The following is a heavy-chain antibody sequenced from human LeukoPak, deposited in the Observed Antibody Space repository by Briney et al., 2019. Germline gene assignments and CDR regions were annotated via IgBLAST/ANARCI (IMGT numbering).Heavy chain of an antibody. CDR2: ISSNGGST. V-gene: IGHV3-64*01. CDR3: ARGAHYYYDRSGYYYFDY. CDR1: GLTFSTYA. Sequence: PGGSLRLSCAASGLTFSTYAMHWVRQAPGKGLEYVSGISSNGGSTYYANSVKGRFTISRDNSKNTLFLQMGSLRAEDMAVYYCARGAHYYYDRSGYYYFDYWGQGTRVTVSS. J-gene: IGHJ4*02. D-gene: IGHD3-22*01.